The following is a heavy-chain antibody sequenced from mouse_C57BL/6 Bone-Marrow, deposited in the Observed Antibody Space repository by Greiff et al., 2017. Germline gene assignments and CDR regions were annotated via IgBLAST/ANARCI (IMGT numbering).Heavy chain of an antibody. CDR3: ARSPFTRVSAMEY. V-gene: IGHV7-3*01. CDR1: GFTFTDYY. Sequence: EVMLVESGGGLVQPGGSLSLSCAASGFTFTDYYMSWVRQPPGKALEWLGFIRNKANGYTTEYSASVKGRFTISRDNSQSILYLQMNALRAEDSATYYCARSPFTRVSAMEYWGQGTSVTVAS. CDR2: IRNKANGYTT. J-gene: IGHJ4*01. D-gene: IGHD1-1*01.